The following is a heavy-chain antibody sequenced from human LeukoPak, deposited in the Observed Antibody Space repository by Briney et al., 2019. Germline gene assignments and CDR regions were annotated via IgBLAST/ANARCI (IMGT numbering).Heavy chain of an antibody. J-gene: IGHJ3*02. V-gene: IGHV4-34*01. Sequence: SETLSLTCAVYGGSFSGYYWSWIRQPPGKGLEWIGEINHSGSTNYNPSLKSRVTISVDTSKNQFSLKLSSVTAAYTAVYSCARGRGYNAFDIWGQGTMVTVSS. CDR3: ARGRGYNAFDI. D-gene: IGHD5-18*01. CDR2: INHSGST. CDR1: GGSFSGYY.